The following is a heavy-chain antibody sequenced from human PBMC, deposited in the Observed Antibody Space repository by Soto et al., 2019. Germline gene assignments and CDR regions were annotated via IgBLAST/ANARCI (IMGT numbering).Heavy chain of an antibody. J-gene: IGHJ5*02. CDR2: ISGSGGPT. CDR1: GFTFSSNA. Sequence: GGSLRLSCIGSGFTFSSNAMSWVRQAPGKGLEWVSAISGSGGPTYYADSVKGRFTISRDNSKSTVYLELNNLSADDTAVYHCAKNQGVELVPLATVDWFDPWGQGSVVTVSS. V-gene: IGHV3-23*01. D-gene: IGHD1-26*01. CDR3: AKNQGVELVPLATVDWFDP.